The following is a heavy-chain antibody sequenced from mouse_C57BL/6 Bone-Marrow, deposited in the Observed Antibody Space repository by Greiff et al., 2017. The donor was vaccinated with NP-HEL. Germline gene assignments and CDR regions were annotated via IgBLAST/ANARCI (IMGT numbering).Heavy chain of an antibody. V-gene: IGHV3-6*01. J-gene: IGHJ2*01. D-gene: IGHD4-1*01. CDR2: ISYDGSN. CDR3: AESWDSFDY. CDR1: GYSITSGYY. Sequence: EVHLVESGPGLVKPSQSLSLTCSVTGYSITSGYYWNWIRQFPGNKLEWMGYISYDGSNNYNPSLKNRISITRDTSKNQFFLKLNSVTTEDTATYYCAESWDSFDYWGQGTTLTVSS.